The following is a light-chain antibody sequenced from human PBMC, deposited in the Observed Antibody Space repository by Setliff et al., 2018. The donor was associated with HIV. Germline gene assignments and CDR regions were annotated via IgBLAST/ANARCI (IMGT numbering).Light chain of an antibody. J-gene: IGLJ3*02. Sequence: QSVLTQPASVSGSPGQSITISCTGTSRDVGAYNYVSWYQQHPGKAPILIIYEVTNRPSGVSNRFPGSKSGNTASLTISGLQAEDEADYYCTSYSTSTIPVFGGGTK. CDR1: SRDVGAYNY. CDR3: TSYSTSTIPV. CDR2: EVT. V-gene: IGLV2-14*01.